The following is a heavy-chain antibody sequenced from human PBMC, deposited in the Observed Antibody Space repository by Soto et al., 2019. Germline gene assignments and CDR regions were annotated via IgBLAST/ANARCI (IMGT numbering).Heavy chain of an antibody. CDR1: GGSISSGDYY. V-gene: IGHV4-30-4*01. D-gene: IGHD1-20*01. CDR3: AGLYGNNFHFDY. CDR2: IYYGGST. Sequence: PSEPLSLTCIVSGGSISSGDYYWSWIRQPPGKGLEWIGYIYYGGSTYYNPSLKSRVTISVDTSKNQFSLKLSSVTAADTAVYYCAGLYGNNFHFDYWGQGTLVTVSS. J-gene: IGHJ4*02.